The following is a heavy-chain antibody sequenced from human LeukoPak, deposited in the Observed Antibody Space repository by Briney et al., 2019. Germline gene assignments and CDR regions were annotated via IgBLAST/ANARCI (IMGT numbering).Heavy chain of an antibody. D-gene: IGHD1-26*01. J-gene: IGHJ4*02. CDR2: IWYDGSNK. V-gene: IGHV3-33*06. CDR1: GFTFSSYG. CDR3: AKDHKLLPDY. Sequence: GGSLRLSSAASGFTFSSYGMHWVRQAPGKGLEWVAVIWYDGSNKYYADSVKGRFTIARDNSKNTLYLQMNSLRAEDTAVYYCAKDHKLLPDYWGQGTLVAVSS.